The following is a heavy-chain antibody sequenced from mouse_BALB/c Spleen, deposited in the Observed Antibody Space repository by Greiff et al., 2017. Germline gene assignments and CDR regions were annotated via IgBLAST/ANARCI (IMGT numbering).Heavy chain of an antibody. CDR1: GFAFSSYD. Sequence: EVKVVESGGGLVKPGGSLKLSCAASGFAFSSYDMSWVRQTPEKRLEWVAYISSGGGSTYYPDTVKGRFTISRDNAKNTLYLQMSSLKSEDTAMYYCAGGNGAMDYWGQGTSVTVSS. V-gene: IGHV5-12-1*01. D-gene: IGHD2-1*01. J-gene: IGHJ4*01. CDR2: ISSGGGST. CDR3: AGGNGAMDY.